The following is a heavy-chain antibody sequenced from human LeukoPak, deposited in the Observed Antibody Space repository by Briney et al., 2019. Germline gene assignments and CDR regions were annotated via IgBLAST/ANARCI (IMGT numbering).Heavy chain of an antibody. CDR1: GFTFSNCA. V-gene: IGHV3-23*01. D-gene: IGHD3-10*01. CDR2: ISGSGGST. J-gene: IGHJ5*02. CDR3: AKVFSDYYGSGTYEDWFDP. Sequence: PGGSLRLSCAASGFTFSNCAMSWVRQAPGKGLEWVSAISGSGGSTYCADSVKGRFTISRDNSKNTLYLQMNSLRAEDTAIYYCAKVFSDYYGSGTYEDWFDPWSQGALVTVSS.